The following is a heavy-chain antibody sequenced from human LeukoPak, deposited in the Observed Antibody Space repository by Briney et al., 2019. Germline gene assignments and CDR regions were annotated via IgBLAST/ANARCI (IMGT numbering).Heavy chain of an antibody. J-gene: IGHJ4*02. D-gene: IGHD1-26*01. CDR2: IYYSGST. Sequence: SETLSLTCTVSGGSISSSSYYWGWIRQPPGKGLEWIGSIYYSGSTYYNPSHKSRVTISVDTSKNQFSLKLSSVTAADTAVYYCARERWELLSSFPGYWGQGTLVTVSS. V-gene: IGHV4-39*07. CDR3: ARERWELLSSFPGY. CDR1: GGSISSSSYY.